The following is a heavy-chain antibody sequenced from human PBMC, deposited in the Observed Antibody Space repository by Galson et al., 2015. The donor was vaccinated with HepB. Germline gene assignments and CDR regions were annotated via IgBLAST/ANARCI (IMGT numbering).Heavy chain of an antibody. Sequence: SVKVSCKASGYTFTSYYMHWVRQAPGQGLEWMGIINPSGGSTSYAQKFQGRVTMTRDTSTSTVYMELSSLRSEDTAVYYCARDRKRLWFRDWYFDLWGRGTLVTVSS. CDR2: INPSGGST. CDR1: GYTFTSYY. D-gene: IGHD3-10*01. J-gene: IGHJ2*01. V-gene: IGHV1-46*03. CDR3: ARDRKRLWFRDWYFDL.